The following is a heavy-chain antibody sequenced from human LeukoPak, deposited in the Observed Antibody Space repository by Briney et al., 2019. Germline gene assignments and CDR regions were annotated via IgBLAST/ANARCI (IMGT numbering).Heavy chain of an antibody. V-gene: IGHV4-59*01. CDR3: ARDFYASGFYFWFDP. CDR1: GGSISSYY. D-gene: IGHD2/OR15-2a*01. CDR2: IYYTGYT. Sequence: SETLSLTCTVSGGSISSYYWSWIRQPPGKGLEWIGYIYYTGYTNYNPSLKSRVTISLERSKSQFSLKLTSVTAADTAVYFCARDFYASGFYFWFDPWGQGILVTVSS. J-gene: IGHJ5*02.